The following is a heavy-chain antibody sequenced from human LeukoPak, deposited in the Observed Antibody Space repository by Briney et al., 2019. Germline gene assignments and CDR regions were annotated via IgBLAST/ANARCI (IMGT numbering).Heavy chain of an antibody. CDR1: GFTFSNYN. Sequence: GGSLRLSCAASGFTFSNYNMNWVRQAPGKGLEWVSSISSSSSYITYADSVKGRFTISRDNAKNSLYLQMHSLRAEDTAVYYCARDTHRTSDAFDIWGQGTMVTVSS. V-gene: IGHV3-21*01. CDR3: ARDTHRTSDAFDI. J-gene: IGHJ3*02. CDR2: ISSSSSYI.